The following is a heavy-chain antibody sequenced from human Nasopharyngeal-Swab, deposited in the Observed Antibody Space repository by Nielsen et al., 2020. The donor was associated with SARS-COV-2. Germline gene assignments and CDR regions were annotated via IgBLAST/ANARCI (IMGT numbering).Heavy chain of an antibody. Sequence: SETLSLTCTVSGGSISSSSYYWGWIRQPPGKGLEWIGSIYYSGSTYYNPSLKSRVTISVDTSTNQFSLKLSSVTAADTAVYYCARQTQPGITMIVDDSFDIWGQGTMVTVSS. CDR3: ARQTQPGITMIVDDSFDI. J-gene: IGHJ3*02. CDR1: GGSISSSSYY. CDR2: IYYSGST. D-gene: IGHD3-22*01. V-gene: IGHV4-39*01.